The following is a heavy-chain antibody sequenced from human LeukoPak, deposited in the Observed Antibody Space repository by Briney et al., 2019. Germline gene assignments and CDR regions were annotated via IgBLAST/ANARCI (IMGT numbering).Heavy chain of an antibody. CDR3: ARDPGHSNYINDY. D-gene: IGHD4-11*01. J-gene: IGHJ4*02. Sequence: PGGSLRLSCAASGFTFSNYWVHWVRQRPGKGLEWVSRISSDGSNTNYADSVKGRFTISRDNAENTLYLQMTSLRAEDTAAYYCARDPGHSNYINDYWGQGTLVTVSS. CDR2: ISSDGSNT. CDR1: GFTFSNYW. V-gene: IGHV3-74*01.